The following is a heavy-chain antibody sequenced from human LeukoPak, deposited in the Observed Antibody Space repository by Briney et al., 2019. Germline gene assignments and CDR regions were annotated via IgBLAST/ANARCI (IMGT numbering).Heavy chain of an antibody. CDR2: INHSGST. Sequence: ETLSLTCAVYGESFSGYYWSWIRQPPGKGLEWIGEINHSGSTNYNPSLKSRLTISVDTSKNQFSLKLSSVTAADTAVYYCARTAAAAGTIYYYYMDVWGKGTTVTVSS. D-gene: IGHD6-13*01. V-gene: IGHV4-34*01. J-gene: IGHJ6*03. CDR1: GESFSGYY. CDR3: ARTAAAAGTIYYYYMDV.